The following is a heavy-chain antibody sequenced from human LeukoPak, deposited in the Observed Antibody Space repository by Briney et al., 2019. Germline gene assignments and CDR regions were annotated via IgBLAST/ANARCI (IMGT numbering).Heavy chain of an antibody. CDR2: IYHSGST. CDR1: GGSISSGGYY. CDR3: ARDRRAVAGPSFDY. Sequence: SQTLSLTCTVSGGSISSGGYYWSWIRQPPGKGLEWIGYIYHSGSTYYNPSLKSRVTISVDRSKNQFSLKLSSVTAADTAVYYCARDRRAVAGPSFDYWGQGTLVTVSS. V-gene: IGHV4-30-2*01. J-gene: IGHJ4*02. D-gene: IGHD6-19*01.